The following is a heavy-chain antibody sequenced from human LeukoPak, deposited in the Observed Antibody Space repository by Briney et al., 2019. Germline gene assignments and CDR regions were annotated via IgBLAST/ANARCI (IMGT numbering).Heavy chain of an antibody. CDR3: ARGGYSFASHY. Sequence: GGSLRLSCAASGFTFSDYYMSWIRQAPGKGLEWISYISSSSTHTNYADSVEGRFTISRDNAKNSVYLQMSSLRAEDTAVYYCARGGYSFASHYWGQGTLVTVSS. CDR1: GFTFSDYY. J-gene: IGHJ4*02. V-gene: IGHV3-11*05. D-gene: IGHD5-18*01. CDR2: ISSSSTHT.